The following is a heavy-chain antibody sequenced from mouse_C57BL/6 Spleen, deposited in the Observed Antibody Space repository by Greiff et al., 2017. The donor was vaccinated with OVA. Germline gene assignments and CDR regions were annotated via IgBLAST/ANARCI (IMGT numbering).Heavy chain of an antibody. CDR1: GYTFTSYW. Sequence: QVQLQQPGAELVKPGASVKLSCKASGYTFTSYWMHWVKQRPGRGLEWIGRFDPNSGGTKYNEKFKSKATLTVDKPSSTAYMQLSSLTSEDSAVYDCARWGGVYYPYFDVWGTGTTVTVSS. CDR3: ARWGGVYYPYFDV. V-gene: IGHV1-72*01. J-gene: IGHJ1*03. CDR2: FDPNSGGT. D-gene: IGHD2-1*01.